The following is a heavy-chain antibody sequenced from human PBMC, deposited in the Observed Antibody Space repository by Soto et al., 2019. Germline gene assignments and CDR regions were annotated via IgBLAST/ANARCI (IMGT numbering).Heavy chain of an antibody. CDR1: GFIFSNYD. CDR3: AKRPQDCSGGSCYRNYFDY. J-gene: IGHJ4*02. V-gene: IGHV3-23*01. Sequence: EVQLLESGGGLVQPGGSLRLSCAASGFIFSNYDMSWVRLAPGKGLEWVSVSSGSGGTTYYADSVKGRFTISRDNSKNTLYLQMNSLRAEDTAVYFCAKRPQDCSGGSCYRNYFDYWGQGTLVTVSS. CDR2: SSGSGGTT. D-gene: IGHD2-15*01.